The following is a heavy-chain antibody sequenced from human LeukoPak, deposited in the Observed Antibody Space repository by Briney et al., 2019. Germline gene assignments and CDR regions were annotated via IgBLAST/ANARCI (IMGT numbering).Heavy chain of an antibody. Sequence: GGSLRLSCAASGFTFSSYAMSWVRQAPGKGLEWVSGISESGGSTHHADSVKGRFTISRDNAKNSLYLQMNSLRAEDTAVYYCAREIVMYSSSWEGGYWGQGTLVTVSS. CDR3: AREIVMYSSSWEGGY. CDR1: GFTFSSYA. J-gene: IGHJ4*02. CDR2: ISESGGST. V-gene: IGHV3-23*01. D-gene: IGHD6-13*01.